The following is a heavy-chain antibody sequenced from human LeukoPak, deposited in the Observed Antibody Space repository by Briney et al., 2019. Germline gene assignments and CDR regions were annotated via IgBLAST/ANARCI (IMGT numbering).Heavy chain of an antibody. CDR2: ISSNGGST. J-gene: IGHJ4*02. D-gene: IGHD6-19*01. V-gene: IGHV3-64*01. CDR3: ARTYSSGWYEGFDY. CDR1: GFTFSSYA. Sequence: GGSLRLSCAASGFTFSSYAMHRVRQAPGKGLEYVSAISSNGGSTYYANSVKGRFTISRDNSKNTLYLQMGSLRAEDMAVYYCARTYSSGWYEGFDYWGQGTLVTVSS.